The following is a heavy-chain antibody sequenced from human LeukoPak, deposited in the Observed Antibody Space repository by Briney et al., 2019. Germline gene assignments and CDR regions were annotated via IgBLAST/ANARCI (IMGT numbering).Heavy chain of an antibody. CDR2: IYYSGST. D-gene: IGHD6-13*01. J-gene: IGHJ4*02. Sequence: SETLSLTCTVSGXSISSYYWNWIRQPPGKGLEWIGYIYYSGSTNYNPSLKSRVTISVDTSKNQFSLKLNSVTAADTAVYYCARGTYSSSWSYYFDYWGQGTLVTVSS. V-gene: IGHV4-59*01. CDR3: ARGTYSSSWSYYFDY. CDR1: GXSISSYY.